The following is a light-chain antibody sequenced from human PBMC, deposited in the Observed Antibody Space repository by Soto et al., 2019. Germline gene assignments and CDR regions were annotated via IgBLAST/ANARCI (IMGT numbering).Light chain of an antibody. CDR2: DAS. CDR3: QQYDSYST. CDR1: QSISTS. V-gene: IGKV1-5*01. Sequence: DMQMTQSPSTLSASVGDRVTITCRASQSISTSLAWYQQKPGKAPKLLIHDASSLESGVPSRFSGRGPGTEFTPTLSSLQPDDFATYYCQQYDSYSTFGKGT. J-gene: IGKJ1*01.